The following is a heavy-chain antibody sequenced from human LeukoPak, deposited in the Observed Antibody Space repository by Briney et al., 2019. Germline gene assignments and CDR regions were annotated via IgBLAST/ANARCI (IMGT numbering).Heavy chain of an antibody. D-gene: IGHD1-26*01. V-gene: IGHV4-61*01. Sequence: PSETLSLTCTVSGGSVSSSTYYWNWIRQPPGMGLEWIGYIYYSGSTNYNPSFKSRVTISADTPRNQFSLKVSFVTAADTAVYYCARGQVGATQLFDYWGQGTLVTVSS. CDR1: GGSVSSSTYY. J-gene: IGHJ4*02. CDR2: IYYSGST. CDR3: ARGQVGATQLFDY.